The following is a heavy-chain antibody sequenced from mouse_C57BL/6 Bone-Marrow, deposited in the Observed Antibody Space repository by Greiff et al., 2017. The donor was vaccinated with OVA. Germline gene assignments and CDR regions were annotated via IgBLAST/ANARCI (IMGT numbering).Heavy chain of an antibody. CDR1: GYTFTSYW. CDR3: ARDSNYPFDY. CDR2: IYPGSGST. J-gene: IGHJ2*01. D-gene: IGHD2-5*01. Sequence: QVQLQQPGAELVKPGASVKMSCKASGYTFTSYWITWVKQRPGQGLEWIGDIYPGSGSTNYNEKFKSKATLTVDKSSSTAYMQLSSLTSEDSAVYYCARDSNYPFDYWGQGTTLTVSS. V-gene: IGHV1-55*01.